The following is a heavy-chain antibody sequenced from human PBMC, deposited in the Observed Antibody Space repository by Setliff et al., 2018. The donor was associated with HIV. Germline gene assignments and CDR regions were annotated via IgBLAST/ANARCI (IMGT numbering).Heavy chain of an antibody. J-gene: IGHJ5*02. CDR2: IYYSGST. CDR1: GDSISRSSYY. Sequence: SETLSLTCTVSGDSISRSSYYWGWIRQPPGKGLEWIGSIYYSGSTYYNPSLKSRVTISVDTSKNQVSLKLSSVTAADTAVYYCASRVLGYCRSTSCLNWFDPWGQGTLVTVSS. V-gene: IGHV4-39*01. D-gene: IGHD2-2*01. CDR3: ASRVLGYCRSTSCLNWFDP.